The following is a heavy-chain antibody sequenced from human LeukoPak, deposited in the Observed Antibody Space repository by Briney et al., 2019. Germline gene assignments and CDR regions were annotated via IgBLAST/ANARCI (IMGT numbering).Heavy chain of an antibody. J-gene: IGHJ4*02. D-gene: IGHD3-22*01. CDR1: GYTFTGYY. V-gene: IGHV1-2*02. CDR3: ARWGYYDSSGYRHWDY. CDR2: INPNSGGT. Sequence: ASVTVSCKASGYTFTGYYMHWVRQAPGQGLEWMGWINPNSGGTNYAQKFQGRVTMTRDTSISTAYMELSRLRSDDTAVYYCARWGYYDSSGYRHWDYWGQGTLVTVSS.